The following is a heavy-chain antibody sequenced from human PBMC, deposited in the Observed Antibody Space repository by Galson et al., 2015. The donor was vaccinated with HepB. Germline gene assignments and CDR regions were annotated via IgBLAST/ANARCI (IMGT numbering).Heavy chain of an antibody. Sequence: SLRLSCAASGFTFSSYAMSWVRQAPGKGLEWVSAISGSGGSTYYADSVKGRFTISRDNSKNTLYLQMNSLRAEDTAVYYCAKEIPGGYDFWSGYYSWGQGTLVTVSS. V-gene: IGHV3-23*01. CDR3: AKEIPGGYDFWSGYYS. CDR1: GFTFSSYA. D-gene: IGHD3-3*01. CDR2: ISGSGGST. J-gene: IGHJ4*02.